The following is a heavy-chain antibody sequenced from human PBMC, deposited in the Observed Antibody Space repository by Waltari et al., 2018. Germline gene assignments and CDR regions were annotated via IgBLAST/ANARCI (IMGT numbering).Heavy chain of an antibody. J-gene: IGHJ5*02. CDR2: IYTSGST. CDR3: ASEGYDFWSGRKNWFDP. CDR1: GGSISSYY. D-gene: IGHD3-3*01. V-gene: IGHV4-4*07. Sequence: QVQLQESGPGLVKPSETLSLTCTVSGGSISSYYWSWIRQPAGKGLEWIGRIYTSGSTNYNPSLKSRVTMSVDTSKNQFSLKLSSVTAADTAVYYCASEGYDFWSGRKNWFDPWGQGTLVTVSS.